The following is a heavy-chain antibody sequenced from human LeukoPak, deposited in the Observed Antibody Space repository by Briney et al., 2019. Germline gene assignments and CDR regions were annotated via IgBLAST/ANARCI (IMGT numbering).Heavy chain of an antibody. V-gene: IGHV4-59*01. CDR3: AREGTRSGWGDTFVY. J-gene: IGHJ4*02. D-gene: IGHD6-19*01. CDR1: GGSISNYY. Sequence: SETLSLTCPVSGGSISNYYWSWIRQSPGKGLEWIGYVYYSGSTTYNPSLKSRVAISVHTSKNQFSLRLNSVTAADTAVYYCAREGTRSGWGDTFVYWGQGTLVTVSS. CDR2: VYYSGST.